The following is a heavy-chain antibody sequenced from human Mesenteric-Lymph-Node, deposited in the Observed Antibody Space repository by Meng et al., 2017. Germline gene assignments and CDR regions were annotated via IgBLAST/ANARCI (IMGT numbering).Heavy chain of an antibody. J-gene: IGHJ6*02. CDR1: GGSFSGYY. CDR2: INHSGST. Sequence: SETLSLTCAVYGGSFSGYYWSWIRQPPGKGLEWIGEINHSGSTNYNPSLKSRVTISVDTSKNQFSLKLSSVTAADTAVYYCAREWGNEVGMDVWGQGTTVTVSS. V-gene: IGHV4-34*01. CDR3: AREWGNEVGMDV. D-gene: IGHD1-1*01.